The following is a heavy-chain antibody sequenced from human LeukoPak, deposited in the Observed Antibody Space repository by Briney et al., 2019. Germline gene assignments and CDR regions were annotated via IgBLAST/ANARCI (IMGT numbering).Heavy chain of an antibody. V-gene: IGHV3-74*01. Sequence: GGSLRLSCAASGFTFSSYWMHWVRQAPGKGLVWVSRINSDGSRKTYADSEKGGFTTARDNDKNKLYLQMNRLRAEDTAVYYCTREGDYGGINFDYWGQGTLVTVSS. CDR3: TREGDYGGINFDY. CDR2: INSDGSRK. D-gene: IGHD4-23*01. J-gene: IGHJ4*02. CDR1: GFTFSSYW.